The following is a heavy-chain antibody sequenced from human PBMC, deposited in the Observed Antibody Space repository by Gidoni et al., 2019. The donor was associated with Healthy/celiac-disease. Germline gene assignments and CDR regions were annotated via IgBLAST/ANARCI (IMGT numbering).Heavy chain of an antibody. V-gene: IGHV3-23*01. D-gene: IGHD1-1*01. CDR2: MSGSGGST. CDR3: AKGTSYYYYYMDV. Sequence: EVQLLESGGGLVQPGGSLRLSCAASGFPFSSYAMSWVRQAPGKGLELVSAMSGSGGSTYYADSVKGRFTISRDNSKNTLYLQMNSLRAEDTAVYYCAKGTSYYYYYMDVWGKGTTVTVSS. J-gene: IGHJ6*03. CDR1: GFPFSSYA.